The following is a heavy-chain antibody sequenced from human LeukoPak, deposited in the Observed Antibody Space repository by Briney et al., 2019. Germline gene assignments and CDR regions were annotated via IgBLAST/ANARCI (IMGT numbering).Heavy chain of an antibody. J-gene: IGHJ5*02. CDR1: GGSISSYY. D-gene: IGHD3-10*01. CDR2: IYYSGST. CDR3: ARESNYYGSGTGWFDP. V-gene: IGHV4-59*12. Sequence: SETLSLTCTVSGGSISSYYWSWIRQPPGKGLEWIGYIYYSGSTNYNPSLKSRVTISVDTSKNQFSLRLSSVTAADTAVYYCARESNYYGSGTGWFDPWGQGTLVTVSS.